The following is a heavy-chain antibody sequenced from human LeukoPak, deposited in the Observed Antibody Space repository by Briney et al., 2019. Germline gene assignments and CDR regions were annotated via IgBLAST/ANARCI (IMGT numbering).Heavy chain of an antibody. Sequence: GGSLRLSCAASGFTFSSYWMSWVRQAPGKGLEWVANIKQDGSEKYYVDSVKGRFTISRDSAKNSLYLQMNSLRAEDTAVYYCAREGYYYGSGSYSFWGQGTLVTVSS. CDR3: AREGYYYGSGSYSF. CDR2: IKQDGSEK. V-gene: IGHV3-7*01. CDR1: GFTFSSYW. D-gene: IGHD3-10*01. J-gene: IGHJ4*02.